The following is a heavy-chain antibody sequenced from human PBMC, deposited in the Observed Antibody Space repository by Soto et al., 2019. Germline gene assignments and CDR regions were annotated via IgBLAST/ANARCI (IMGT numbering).Heavy chain of an antibody. CDR2: IIPIFGTA. J-gene: IGHJ4*02. CDR3: ARSTLSYSSVSDY. V-gene: IGHV1-69*13. CDR1: GGTFSSYA. D-gene: IGHD6-19*01. Sequence: SVKVSCKASGGTFSSYAISWVRQAPGQGLEWMGGIIPIFGTANYAQKFQGRVTITADESTSTAYMELSSLRSEDTAVYYCARSTLSYSSVSDYWGQGTLVTVSS.